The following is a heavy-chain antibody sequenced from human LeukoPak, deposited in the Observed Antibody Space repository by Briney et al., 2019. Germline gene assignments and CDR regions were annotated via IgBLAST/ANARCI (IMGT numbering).Heavy chain of an antibody. Sequence: PSETLSLTCAAYGGSFSGYYWSWIRQPPGKGLEWIGEINHSGSTNYNPSLKSRVTISVDTSKNQFSPKLSSVTAADTAVYYCARGRGRYSGSYYIDYWGQGTLVTVSS. CDR2: INHSGST. J-gene: IGHJ4*02. CDR1: GGSFSGYY. CDR3: ARGRGRYSGSYYIDY. V-gene: IGHV4-34*01. D-gene: IGHD1-26*01.